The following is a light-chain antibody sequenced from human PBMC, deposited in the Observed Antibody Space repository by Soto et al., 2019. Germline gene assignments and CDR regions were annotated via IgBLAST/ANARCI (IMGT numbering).Light chain of an antibody. CDR1: SSNIGSNT. V-gene: IGLV1-44*01. CDR3: AAWDYSLNGVV. J-gene: IGLJ2*01. CDR2: SNN. Sequence: QSVLTQPPSASGTPGQRVTISCSGSSSNIGSNTVNWYQQLPGTAPKLLIYSNNQRPSRVPDRFSGSKSGTSASLAISGLRSEDEADYYCAAWDYSLNGVVFGGGTQLTVL.